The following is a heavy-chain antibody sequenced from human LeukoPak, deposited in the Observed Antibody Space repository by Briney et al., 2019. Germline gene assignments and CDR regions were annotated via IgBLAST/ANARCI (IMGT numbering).Heavy chain of an antibody. J-gene: IGHJ4*02. CDR1: GGSFSGYY. V-gene: IGHV4-34*01. CDR3: ARGFKSRPFMVRGVNQPVDY. D-gene: IGHD3-10*01. Sequence: PSETLSLTCAVYGGSFSGYYWSWIRQPPGKGLEWIGEINHSGSTNYNPSLKSRVTISVDTSKNQFSLKLSSVTAADTAVYYCARGFKSRPFMVRGVNQPVDYWGQGTLVTVSS. CDR2: INHSGST.